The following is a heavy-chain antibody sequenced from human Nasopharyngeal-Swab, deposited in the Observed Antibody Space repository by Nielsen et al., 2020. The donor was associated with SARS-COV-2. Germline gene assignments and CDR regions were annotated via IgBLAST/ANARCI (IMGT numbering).Heavy chain of an antibody. Sequence: GESLKISCAASGFTFSSYAMSWVRQAPGKGLEWVSAISGSGGSTYYADSVKGRFTISRDNSKNTLYLQMNSLRAEDTAVYYCAKLDLAIVVVPAAMPAGIDYWGQGTLVTVSS. CDR2: ISGSGGST. CDR1: GFTFSSYA. D-gene: IGHD2-2*01. J-gene: IGHJ4*02. CDR3: AKLDLAIVVVPAAMPAGIDY. V-gene: IGHV3-23*01.